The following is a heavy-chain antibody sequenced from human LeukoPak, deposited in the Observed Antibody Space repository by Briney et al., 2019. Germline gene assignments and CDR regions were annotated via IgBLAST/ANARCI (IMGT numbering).Heavy chain of an antibody. V-gene: IGHV4-34*01. J-gene: IGHJ4*02. CDR3: ARGGRELRFLEWFHLKPN. CDR1: GGSFSGYY. D-gene: IGHD3-3*01. Sequence: PSETLSLTCAVYGGSFSGYYWSWIRQPPGKGLEWIGEINHSGSTNYNPSLKSRVTISVDTSKNQFSLKLSSVTAAGTAVYYCARGGRELRFLEWFHLKPNWGQGTLVTVSS. CDR2: INHSGST.